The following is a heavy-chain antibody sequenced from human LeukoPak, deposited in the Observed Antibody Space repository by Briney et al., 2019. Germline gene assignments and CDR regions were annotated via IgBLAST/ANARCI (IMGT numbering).Heavy chain of an antibody. V-gene: IGHV1-2*06. CDR1: GYTFTSYG. CDR2: INPNSGGT. J-gene: IGHJ4*02. CDR3: ARGREYSSSWRVLELDFDY. D-gene: IGHD6-13*01. Sequence: ASVKVSCKASGYTFTSYGISWVRQAPGQGLELMGRINPNSGGTNYAQKFQGRVTMTRDTSISTACMELSRLRSDDTAVYYCARGREYSSSWRVLELDFDYWGQGTLVTVSS.